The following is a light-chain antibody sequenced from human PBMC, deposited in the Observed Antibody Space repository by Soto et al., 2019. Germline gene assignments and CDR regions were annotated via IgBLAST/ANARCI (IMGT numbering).Light chain of an antibody. J-gene: IGLJ2*01. CDR3: SSPTNVSPL. Sequence: QSALTQPPSVSGSPGQSVTISCTGTSSDVGNYDRVSWYQQPPGTAPKVIIYEVSNRPSGVPDRFSGSKSGNTASLTISGLQAEDEGDYYCSSPTNVSPLFGGGTQLTVL. CDR2: EVS. V-gene: IGLV2-18*02. CDR1: SSDVGNYDR.